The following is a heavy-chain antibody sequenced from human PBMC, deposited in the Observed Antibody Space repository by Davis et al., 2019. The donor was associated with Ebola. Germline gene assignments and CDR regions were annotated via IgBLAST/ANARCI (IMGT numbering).Heavy chain of an antibody. V-gene: IGHV4-61*01. J-gene: IGHJ6*02. CDR2: IYYSGGT. CDR1: GGSVSSGSYS. CDR3: ARRKGSYYDYYYYGMDV. D-gene: IGHD3-10*01. Sequence: SETLSLTCTVSGGSVSSGSYSWSWIRQPPGKGLEWIGYIYYSGGTNYNPSLKSRVTISVDTSKNQFSLKLSSVTAADTATYYCARRKGSYYDYYYYGMDVWGQGTTVTVSS.